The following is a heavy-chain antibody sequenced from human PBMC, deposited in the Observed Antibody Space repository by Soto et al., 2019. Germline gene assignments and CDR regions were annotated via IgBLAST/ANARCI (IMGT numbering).Heavy chain of an antibody. Sequence: SETLSLTCTVSGGSISSGGYYWSWIRQPPGKGLEWIGYIYYSGSTNYNPSLKSRVTISVDTSKNQFSLKLSSVTAADTAVYYCARERPRGYSGYGRQLGFDPWGQGTLVTVSS. CDR1: GGSISSGGYY. CDR2: IYYSGST. V-gene: IGHV4-61*08. CDR3: ARERPRGYSGYGRQLGFDP. J-gene: IGHJ5*02. D-gene: IGHD5-12*01.